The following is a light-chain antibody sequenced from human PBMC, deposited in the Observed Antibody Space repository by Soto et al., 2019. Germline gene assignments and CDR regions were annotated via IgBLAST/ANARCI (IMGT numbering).Light chain of an antibody. CDR1: QTVIRNS. CDR2: GES. CDR3: QQHGGSPIT. V-gene: IGKV3-20*01. J-gene: IGKJ5*01. Sequence: EIVLTQSPGTLSLSPGERATLSCRASQTVIRNSLAWHQQKPGQTPRLLVYGESSRATGIPDRFSRSGSGTDLALTISRLEPKDFPLYYCQQHGGSPITYRQETRLEI.